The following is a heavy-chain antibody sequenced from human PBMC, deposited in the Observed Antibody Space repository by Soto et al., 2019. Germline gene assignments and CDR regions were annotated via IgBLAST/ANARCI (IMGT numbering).Heavy chain of an antibody. Sequence: QITLNESGPTVVRPTETLTLTCRFSGFSLTTSGVGVGWIRQSPGKAPEWLALIYWDDDKRYSPSLKSRLTITKDTSNNQVVLTVSDLDPTDTATYYCAHRVLRTVFGLVTTTAIYFDFCGQGTPVAVSS. CDR3: AHRVLRTVFGLVTTTAIYFDF. V-gene: IGHV2-5*02. CDR1: GFSLTTSGVG. J-gene: IGHJ4*02. D-gene: IGHD3-3*01. CDR2: IYWDDDK.